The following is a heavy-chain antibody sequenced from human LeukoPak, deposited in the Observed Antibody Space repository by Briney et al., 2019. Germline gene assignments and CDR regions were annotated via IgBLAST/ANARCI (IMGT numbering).Heavy chain of an antibody. CDR1: GFTFNNYA. V-gene: IGHV3-23*01. CDR3: ARDYADYVGYFVFDY. D-gene: IGHD4-17*01. Sequence: AGGSLRLSCAASGFTFNNYAMNWVRQAPGKGLEWVSSISGGGETTYYADSAKGRFTISRDNSQNTLYLQMNSLRAEDTAVYYCARDYADYVGYFVFDYWGQATLVTVSS. J-gene: IGHJ4*02. CDR2: ISGGGETT.